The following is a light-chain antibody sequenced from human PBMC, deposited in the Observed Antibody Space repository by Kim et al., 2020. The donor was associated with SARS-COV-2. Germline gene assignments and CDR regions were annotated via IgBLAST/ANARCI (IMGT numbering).Light chain of an antibody. CDR1: QSVRSSY. CDR2: ASS. CDR3: QQYPSSPWT. Sequence: PGERATLSCRASQSVRSSYFAWYQQKPGQAPRLLIYASSSRATGIPDRFSGSGSATDFTLTISRLEPEDFAVYYCQQYPSSPWTFGQGTKVDIK. J-gene: IGKJ1*01. V-gene: IGKV3-20*01.